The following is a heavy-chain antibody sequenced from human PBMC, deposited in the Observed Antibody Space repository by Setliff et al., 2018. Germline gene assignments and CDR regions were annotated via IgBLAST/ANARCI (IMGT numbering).Heavy chain of an antibody. D-gene: IGHD6-19*01. V-gene: IGHV5-51*01. CDR2: IYPGDSDT. J-gene: IGHJ3*02. CDR3: ARQAVAGSDAFDI. CDR1: GYTFTNYW. Sequence: GESLKISCKSSGYTFTNYWIGWVRQMPGKGLEWMGIIYPGDSDTRYSPSFQGQVTISADKSISTAFLQWTYLKASDTAMYYCARQAVAGSDAFDIWGQGTMVTV.